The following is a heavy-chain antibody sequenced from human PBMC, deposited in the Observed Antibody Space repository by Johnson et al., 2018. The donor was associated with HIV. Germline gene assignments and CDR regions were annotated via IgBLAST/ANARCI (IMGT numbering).Heavy chain of an antibody. CDR2: IGTAGDT. V-gene: IGHV3-13*01. CDR3: ARERGISGAFDI. D-gene: IGHD3-10*01. J-gene: IGHJ3*02. Sequence: VQLVESGGGLVQPGGSLRLSCAASGFTFSSYWMSWVRQAPGKGLEWVSAIGTAGDTYYPGSVKGRFTISRDNSKNTLYLQMNSLRAEDTAVYYCARERGISGAFDIWGQGTMVTVS. CDR1: GFTFSSYW.